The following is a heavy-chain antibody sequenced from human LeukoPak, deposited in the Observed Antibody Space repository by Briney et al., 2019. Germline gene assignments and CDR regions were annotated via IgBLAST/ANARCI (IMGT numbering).Heavy chain of an antibody. Sequence: ASVKVSCKASGYTFTSYYMHWVRQAPGQGLEWMGIINPSGGSTSYAQKFQGRVTMTRDMSTSTVYMELSRLRSDDTAVYYCARVEDLGSSWSNFDYWGQGTLVTVSS. CDR3: ARVEDLGSSWSNFDY. CDR2: INPSGGST. V-gene: IGHV1-46*01. J-gene: IGHJ4*02. CDR1: GYTFTSYY. D-gene: IGHD6-13*01.